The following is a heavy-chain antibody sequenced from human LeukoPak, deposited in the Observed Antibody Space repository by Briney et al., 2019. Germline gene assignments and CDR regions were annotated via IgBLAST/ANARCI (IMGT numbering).Heavy chain of an antibody. V-gene: IGHV4-34*01. CDR3: ARGRGIAARRWFDP. J-gene: IGHJ5*02. CDR2: TNHTGST. D-gene: IGHD6-6*01. Sequence: KPSETLSLTCAVYGGSFSGYYWSWIRQPPGKGLEWIGETNHTGSTNYNPSLKSRVTISVDTSKNQFSLKLSSVTAADTAVYYCARGRGIAARRWFDPWGQGTLVTVSS. CDR1: GGSFSGYY.